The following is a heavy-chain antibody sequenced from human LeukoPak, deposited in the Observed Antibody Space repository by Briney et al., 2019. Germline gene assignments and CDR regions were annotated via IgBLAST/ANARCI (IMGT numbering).Heavy chain of an antibody. D-gene: IGHD6-19*01. CDR2: INSDGSST. V-gene: IGHV3-74*01. J-gene: IGHJ6*02. CDR1: GFTFSSYW. CDR3: FGWLSYYGTDV. Sequence: PGGSLRLSCAASGFTFSSYWMHWVRQAPGKGLLWVSRINSDGSSTSYADSVKGRFTISRDNAKNTLYLQMNSLKTEDTAVYYCFGWLSYYGTDVWGQGTTVTVS.